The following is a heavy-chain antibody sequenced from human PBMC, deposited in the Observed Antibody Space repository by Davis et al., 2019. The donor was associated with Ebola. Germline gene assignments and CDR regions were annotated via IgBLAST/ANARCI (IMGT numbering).Heavy chain of an antibody. J-gene: IGHJ4*02. CDR3: ARDTYYDSSGYEPWDY. CDR2: ISSSSSYI. Sequence: GESLKISCAASGFIFINYWMHWVRQAPGKGLEWVSSISSSSSYIYYADSVKGRFTISRDNAKNSLYLQMNSLRAEDTAVYYCARDTYYDSSGYEPWDYWGQGTLVTVSS. D-gene: IGHD3-22*01. CDR1: GFIFINYW. V-gene: IGHV3-21*01.